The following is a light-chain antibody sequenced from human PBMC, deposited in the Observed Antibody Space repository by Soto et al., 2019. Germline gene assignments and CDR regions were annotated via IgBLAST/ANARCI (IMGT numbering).Light chain of an antibody. CDR1: QSISKW. J-gene: IGKJ2*03. Sequence: DIQMTQSPSTLSSSVGDRVTITCRASQSISKWLAWYQQKAGKAPKLLLFEASILEPGVPSRFSATASETEFTLIISSMQPDDFATYYCQQYSTCAMYSFGQGTKLET. CDR2: EAS. CDR3: QQYSTCAMYS. V-gene: IGKV1-5*03.